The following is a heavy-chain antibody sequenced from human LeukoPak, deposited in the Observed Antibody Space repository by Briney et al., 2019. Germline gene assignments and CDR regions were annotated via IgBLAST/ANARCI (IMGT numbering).Heavy chain of an antibody. D-gene: IGHD1-26*01. CDR1: GFTFSSYS. V-gene: IGHV3-21*01. CDR2: ISSSSSYI. Sequence: PGGSLRLSCAGSGFTFSSYSMNWVRQAPGKGLGWVSSISSSSSYIYYADSVKGRFTTSRYNAKNSLYLQMNSLRADDTAVYYCARAYSGRYGLGYYYMDVWGKGTTVTISS. J-gene: IGHJ6*03. CDR3: ARAYSGRYGLGYYYMDV.